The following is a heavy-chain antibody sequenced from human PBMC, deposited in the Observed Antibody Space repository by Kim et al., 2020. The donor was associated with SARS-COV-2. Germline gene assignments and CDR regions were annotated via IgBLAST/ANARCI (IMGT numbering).Heavy chain of an antibody. CDR1: GYTFTNSH. V-gene: IGHV1-46*03. Sequence: ASVKVSCKASGYTFTNSHIQWVRQAPGQGLEWMGIINPSGGSTTYAQKLQGRVSMTRDTSTGTVYMELSSLRSEDTALYYCARGTWGGGGWGYGSGQYNRFDPWGQGTLVTVSS. J-gene: IGHJ5*02. CDR3: ARGTWGGGGWGYGSGQYNRFDP. CDR2: INPSGGST. D-gene: IGHD3-10*01.